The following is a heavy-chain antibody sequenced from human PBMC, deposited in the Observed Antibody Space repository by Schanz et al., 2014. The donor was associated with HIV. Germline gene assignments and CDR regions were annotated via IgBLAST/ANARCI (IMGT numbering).Heavy chain of an antibody. Sequence: EVQLLESGGGMVQPGRSLRLSCAASGFTFSSYGMHWVRQAPGKGLEWVSAISGSGGSTYYAASVKGRFTISRDDSRTTLFLQMNSLRVEDTAIYYCAKDLLATTSWYGGIDYWGQGTLVTVSS. CDR3: AKDLLATTSWYGGIDY. CDR2: ISGSGGST. CDR1: GFTFSSYG. V-gene: IGHV3-23*01. D-gene: IGHD6-13*01. J-gene: IGHJ4*02.